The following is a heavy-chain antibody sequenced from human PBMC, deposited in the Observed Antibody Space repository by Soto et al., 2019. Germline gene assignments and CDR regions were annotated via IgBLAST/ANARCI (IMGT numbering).Heavy chain of an antibody. D-gene: IGHD3-9*01. CDR1: GGSISSEGYY. Sequence: QVQLQESGPGLVKPSQTLSLTCTLSGGSISSEGYYWTWIRQHPGTGLEWIGDFYYSGTTSYNPSLKSRLTISGDTSNNQFSLRLSSVTAADTAMYYCARRHDILTGSDSFDVWGRGTMVTVSS. CDR2: FYYSGTT. J-gene: IGHJ3*01. CDR3: ARRHDILTGSDSFDV. V-gene: IGHV4-31*03.